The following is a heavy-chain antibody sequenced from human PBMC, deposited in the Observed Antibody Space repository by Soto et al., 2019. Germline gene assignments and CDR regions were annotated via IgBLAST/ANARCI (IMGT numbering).Heavy chain of an antibody. J-gene: IGHJ4*02. CDR2: IKSKTDGGTT. CDR1: GFTFSNAW. D-gene: IGHD3-3*01. CDR3: TTDWGTYYDFWSGYYIPGDY. Sequence: EVQLVESGGGLVKPGGSLRLSCAASGFTFSNAWMSWVRQAPGKGLEWVGRIKSKTDGGTTDYAAPVKGRFTISRDDSKNTLYLQMNSLKTEDTVVYYCTTDWGTYYDFWSGYYIPGDYWGQGTLVTVSS. V-gene: IGHV3-15*01.